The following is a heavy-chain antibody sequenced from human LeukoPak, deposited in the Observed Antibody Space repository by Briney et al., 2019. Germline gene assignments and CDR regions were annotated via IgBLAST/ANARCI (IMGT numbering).Heavy chain of an antibody. J-gene: IGHJ6*02. CDR3: AIDRGGGQEQQLVPNGMDV. CDR2: IYYSGST. D-gene: IGHD6-13*01. Sequence: PSETLSLTCTVSGGSISSYYWSWIRQPPGKGLEWIGYIYYSGSTNYNPSLKSRVTISVDTSKNQFSLKLSSVTAADTAVYYCAIDRGGGQEQQLVPNGMDVWGQGTTVTVSS. CDR1: GGSISSYY. V-gene: IGHV4-59*01.